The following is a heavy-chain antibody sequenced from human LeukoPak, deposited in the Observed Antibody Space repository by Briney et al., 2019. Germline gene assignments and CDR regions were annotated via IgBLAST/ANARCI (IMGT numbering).Heavy chain of an antibody. CDR3: ARLESRGGGSSLVY. CDR1: GGTFSSYA. J-gene: IGHJ4*02. D-gene: IGHD6-13*01. Sequence: SVKVSCKASGGTFSSYAISWVRQAPGQGLEWMGGIIPIFGTANYAQKFQGRVTITADESTSTAYMELSSLRSEDTAVYYCARLESRGGGSSLVYWGQGTLVTVSS. CDR2: IIPIFGTA. V-gene: IGHV1-69*13.